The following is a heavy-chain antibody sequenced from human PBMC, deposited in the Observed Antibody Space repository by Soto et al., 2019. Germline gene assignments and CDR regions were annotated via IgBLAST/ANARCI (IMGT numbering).Heavy chain of an antibody. Sequence: GGSLRLSCAASGFTFSSYAMSWVRQAPGKGLEWVSAISGSGGSTYYADSVKGRFTISRDNSKNTLYLQMNSLRAEDTAVYYCAKGVGGAYDFWSGYSTPFDAFDIWGQGTMVTVSS. D-gene: IGHD3-3*01. J-gene: IGHJ3*02. CDR2: ISGSGGST. CDR1: GFTFSSYA. V-gene: IGHV3-23*01. CDR3: AKGVGGAYDFWSGYSTPFDAFDI.